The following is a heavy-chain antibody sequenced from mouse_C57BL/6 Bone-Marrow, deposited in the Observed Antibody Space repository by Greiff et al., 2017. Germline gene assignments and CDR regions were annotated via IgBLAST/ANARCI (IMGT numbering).Heavy chain of an antibody. D-gene: IGHD2-1*01. J-gene: IGHJ1*03. CDR1: GFNIKNTY. CDR3: ARGGNYPHFWGTFDV. CDR2: IDPANGNT. V-gene: IGHV14-3*01. Sequence: DVQLQESVAELVRPGASVKLSCTASGFNIKNTYMHWVKQRPEQGLEWIGRIDPANGNTKYAPKFQGKATITADTSSNTAYLQLSSLTSEDTAIYYCARGGNYPHFWGTFDVWGTGTTVTVSS.